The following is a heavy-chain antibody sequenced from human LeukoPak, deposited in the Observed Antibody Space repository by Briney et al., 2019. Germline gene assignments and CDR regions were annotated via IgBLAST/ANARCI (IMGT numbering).Heavy chain of an antibody. V-gene: IGHV3-33*01. CDR3: ARGSGLVVRGDYFDY. J-gene: IGHJ4*02. CDR2: IWYDGSEE. CDR1: GFTFSRYG. Sequence: QPGRSLRLSCAASGFTFSRYGMHWVRQAPGKGLEWVAIIWYDGSEEYYGDSVKGRVTISRDNSKNMVYLQMNSLRGEDTAVYYCARGSGLVVRGDYFDYWGQGTLATVSS. D-gene: IGHD3-10*01.